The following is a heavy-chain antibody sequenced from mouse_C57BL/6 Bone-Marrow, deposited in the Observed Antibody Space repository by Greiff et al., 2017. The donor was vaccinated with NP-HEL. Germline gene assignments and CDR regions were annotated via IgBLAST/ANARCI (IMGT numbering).Heavy chain of an antibody. CDR1: GFTFSSYA. CDR2: ISDGGSYT. Sequence: EVQVVESGGGLVKPGGSLKLSCAASGFTFSSYAMSWVRQTPEKRLEWVATISDGGSYTYYPDNVKGRFTISRDNAKNNLYLQMSHLKSEDTAMYYCARDGNYRFYYAMDYWGQGTSVTVSS. D-gene: IGHD2-1*01. V-gene: IGHV5-4*01. J-gene: IGHJ4*01. CDR3: ARDGNYRFYYAMDY.